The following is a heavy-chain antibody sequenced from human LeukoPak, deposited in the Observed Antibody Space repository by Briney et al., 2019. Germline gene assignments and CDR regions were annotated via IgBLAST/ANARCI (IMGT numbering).Heavy chain of an antibody. CDR2: ISSSSSYI. V-gene: IGHV3-21*01. CDR3: SRATTYDILTGYSDY. D-gene: IGHD3-9*01. J-gene: IGHJ4*02. CDR1: GFTFSSYW. Sequence: GGSLRLSCAASGFTFSSYWMSWVPQAPGKGLEWVSSISSSSSYIYYADSVKGRFTISRDNAKKSLYLQMNSLRAEDTAVYYCSRATTYDILTGYSDYWGQGTLVTVSS.